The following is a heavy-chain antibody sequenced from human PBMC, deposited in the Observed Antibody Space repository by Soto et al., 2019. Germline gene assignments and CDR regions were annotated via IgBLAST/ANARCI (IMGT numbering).Heavy chain of an antibody. CDR2: IYYSGST. CDR1: GGSISSGAYY. V-gene: IGHV4-31*03. Sequence: PSETLSLTCTVSGGSISSGAYYWSWIRQHPGKGLEWIGYIYYSGSTYYNPSLKSRVTISMDTSKNQFSLRLSSVTAADTALYYCVRAGIKSSGWGGIRYYLDYWGQGALVTVSS. J-gene: IGHJ4*02. CDR3: VRAGIKSSGWGGIRYYLDY. D-gene: IGHD6-19*01.